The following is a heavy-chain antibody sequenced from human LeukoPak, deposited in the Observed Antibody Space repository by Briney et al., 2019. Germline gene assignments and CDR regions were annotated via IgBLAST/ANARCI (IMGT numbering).Heavy chain of an antibody. D-gene: IGHD2-2*01. Sequence: SETLSLTCTVSGGSVSSGSYYWSWIRQPPGKGLEWIGYIYNSGSTKYNPSLKSQVIISVDTSKNQFSLKMSSVTAADTAVYYCARGRTSWTDYWGQGTLVTVSS. V-gene: IGHV4-61*01. J-gene: IGHJ4*02. CDR3: ARGRTSWTDY. CDR2: IYNSGST. CDR1: GGSVSSGSYY.